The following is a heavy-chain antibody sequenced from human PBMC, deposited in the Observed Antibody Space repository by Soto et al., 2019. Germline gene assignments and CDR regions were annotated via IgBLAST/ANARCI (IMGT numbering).Heavy chain of an antibody. CDR2: ISWNSGSI. D-gene: IGHD6-19*01. CDR3: AKGSQSSGWYPYSYYYYGMDV. V-gene: IGHV3-9*01. J-gene: IGHJ6*02. CDR1: GFTFDDYA. Sequence: EVQLVESGGGLVQPGRSLRLCCAASGFTFDDYAMHWVRQAPGKGLEWVSGISWNSGSIGYADSVKGRFTISRDNAKNSLYLQMNTLRAEDTALYYCAKGSQSSGWYPYSYYYYGMDVWRQGTTFTVSS.